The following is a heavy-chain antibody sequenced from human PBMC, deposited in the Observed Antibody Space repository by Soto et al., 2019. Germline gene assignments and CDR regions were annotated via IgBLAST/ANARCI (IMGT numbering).Heavy chain of an antibody. J-gene: IGHJ6*02. CDR2: ISGYNGNT. Sequence: QVQLVQSRGEVKKPGASVKVSCKTSGYSFTTYGISWVRQAPGQGLEWMGWISGYNGNTNYAQKLKGRLTMTTDTTXXTAYMELRSLTSDDTAVYYCARAGPAPYYYYGMDVWGQGSTVTVSS. CDR1: GYSFTTYG. CDR3: ARAGPAPYYYYGMDV. V-gene: IGHV1-18*01.